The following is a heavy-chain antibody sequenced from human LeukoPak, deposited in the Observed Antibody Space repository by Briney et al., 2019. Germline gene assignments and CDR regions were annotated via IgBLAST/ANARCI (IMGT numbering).Heavy chain of an antibody. CDR2: SNPGDGST. V-gene: IGHV1-46*01. D-gene: IGHD6-13*01. CDR1: GYTFTSYY. CDR3: ASPAGYSKNFDY. Sequence: ASVKVSCKASGYTFTSYYIHWVRQAPGQGLEWMGISNPGDGSTTYAQKFQARVTMTRDTSTSTVYMDLSSLKSEDTAVYYCASPAGYSKNFDYWGQGTLVTVSS. J-gene: IGHJ4*02.